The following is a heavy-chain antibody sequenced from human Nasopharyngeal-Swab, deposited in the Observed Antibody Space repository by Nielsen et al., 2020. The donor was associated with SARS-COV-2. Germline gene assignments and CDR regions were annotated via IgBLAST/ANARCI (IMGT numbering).Heavy chain of an antibody. CDR3: AREGVVPAAKYYYYYGMDV. J-gene: IGHJ6*02. D-gene: IGHD2-2*01. CDR2: VSAYNGNT. Sequence: ASVKVSCKASGYTFTGYYMHWVRQAPGQGLEWMGWVSAYNGNTNYAQKLQGRVTMTTDTSTSTAYMELRSLRSDDTAVYYCAREGVVPAAKYYYYYGMDVWGQGTTVTVSS. CDR1: GYTFTGYY. V-gene: IGHV1-18*04.